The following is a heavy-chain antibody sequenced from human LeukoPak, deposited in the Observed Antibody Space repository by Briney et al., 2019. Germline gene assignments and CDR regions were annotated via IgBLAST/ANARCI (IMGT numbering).Heavy chain of an antibody. J-gene: IGHJ3*02. D-gene: IGHD4-17*01. CDR1: GGSISSSSYY. Sequence: PSETLSLTCTVSGGSISSSSYYWGWIRQPPGKGLEWIGSIYYSGNTYYNPSLKSRVTISVDTSKNQFSLKLSSVTAADTAVYYCARKGAVTPGAFDIWGQGTMVTVSS. CDR2: IYYSGNT. V-gene: IGHV4-39*07. CDR3: ARKGAVTPGAFDI.